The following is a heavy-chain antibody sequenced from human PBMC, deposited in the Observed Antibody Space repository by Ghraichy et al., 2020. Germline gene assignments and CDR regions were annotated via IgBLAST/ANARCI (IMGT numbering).Heavy chain of an antibody. CDR3: ARFPWPRSEVVGDGYFDL. CDR1: GFSFRDYS. D-gene: IGHD2-21*02. V-gene: IGHV3-48*01. CDR2: ITGSSITI. Sequence: GGSLRLSCAASGFSFRDYSMIWVRLTPRKALEWVSYITGSSITIFSTDSVKGRFTISRDNAKNSLYLQMNSLRAEDTAVYYCARFPWPRSEVVGDGYFDLWGRGTLVTVSS. J-gene: IGHJ2*01.